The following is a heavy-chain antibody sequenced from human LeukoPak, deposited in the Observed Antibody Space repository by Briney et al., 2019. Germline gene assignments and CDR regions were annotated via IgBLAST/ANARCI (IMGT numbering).Heavy chain of an antibody. Sequence: ASVKVSCKASGYTFIAYYIHWVRQAPGQGLEWMGWINPNSGGTNYAQKFQGRVTMTRDTSISTAYMELSRLRSDDTAVYYCARDTGGYDLAYWGQGTLVTVSS. J-gene: IGHJ4*02. V-gene: IGHV1-2*02. CDR3: ARDTGGYDLAY. D-gene: IGHD5-12*01. CDR2: INPNSGGT. CDR1: GYTFIAYY.